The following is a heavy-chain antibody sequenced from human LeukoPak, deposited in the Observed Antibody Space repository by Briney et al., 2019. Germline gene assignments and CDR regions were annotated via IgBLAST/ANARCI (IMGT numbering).Heavy chain of an antibody. CDR2: INGAGNSS. D-gene: IGHD4-17*01. V-gene: IGHV3-23*01. CDR1: GFTFNLDA. J-gene: IGHJ5*02. CDR3: AKRGLRGNWFHP. Sequence: GGSLRLSCAASGFTFNLDAMNWVRQSPGNGREWVSSINGAGNSSYYADSLRGRFTVSRDNSKNTLYLQMNSLRAEDTAVYYCAKRGLRGNWFHPWGQGTLVTVSS.